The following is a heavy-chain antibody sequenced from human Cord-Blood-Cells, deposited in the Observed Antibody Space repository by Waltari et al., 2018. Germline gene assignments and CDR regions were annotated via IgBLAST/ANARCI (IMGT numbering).Heavy chain of an antibody. CDR1: GFTFRSNG. D-gene: IGHD3-22*01. V-gene: IGHV3-30*18. CDR2: ISYDGSNK. J-gene: IGHJ4*02. CDR3: AKEGSGYYFDY. Sequence: QVQLVESGGGVVQHGRSLRRSCAASGFTFRSNGLHWVRQAPGKGLEWVAVISYDGSNKYYADSVKGRFTISRDNSKNTLYLQMNSLRAEDTAVYYCAKEGSGYYFDYWGQGTLVTVSS.